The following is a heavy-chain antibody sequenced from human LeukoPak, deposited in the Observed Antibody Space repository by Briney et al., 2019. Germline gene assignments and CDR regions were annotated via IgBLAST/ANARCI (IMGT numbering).Heavy chain of an antibody. CDR3: ARGEDIFDY. CDR1: GGSISSYH. V-gene: IGHV4-59*01. Sequence: SETLPLTCTVSGGSISSYHWSWIRQPPGKGLEWIGYIYYSGSTNYNPSLKSRVTISVDTSKTQFSLRLSSVTAADTAVYYCARGEDIFDYWGQGTLVTVSS. J-gene: IGHJ4*02. D-gene: IGHD2-15*01. CDR2: IYYSGST.